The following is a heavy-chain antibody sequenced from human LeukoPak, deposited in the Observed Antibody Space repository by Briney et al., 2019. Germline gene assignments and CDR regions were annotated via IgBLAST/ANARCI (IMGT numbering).Heavy chain of an antibody. V-gene: IGHV3-33*01. Sequence: GGSLRLSCAASGFALRSYGMHWVRQAPGKGLEWVAVIWHDGKNKYYADSVKGRFIVSRDNSKNTLFLQMDSPRVEDTAVYYCARDRGSDDPIDYWGQGTLVTVSS. CDR3: ARDRGSDDPIDY. CDR1: GFALRSYG. D-gene: IGHD2-15*01. J-gene: IGHJ4*02. CDR2: IWHDGKNK.